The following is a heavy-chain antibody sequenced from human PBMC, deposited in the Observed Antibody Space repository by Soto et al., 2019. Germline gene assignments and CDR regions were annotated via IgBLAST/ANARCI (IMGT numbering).Heavy chain of an antibody. V-gene: IGHV3-21*01. Sequence: PGGSLRLSCAASGFTFSSFTMNWVRQAPGKGLEWVASISRSSIYIYYSDSVKGRVTISRDNAKNSLYLQMNSLRAEDTAVYYCARARWPNGPYWGQGTLVTVSS. CDR1: GFTFSSFT. D-gene: IGHD2-8*01. J-gene: IGHJ4*02. CDR2: ISRSSIYI. CDR3: ARARWPNGPY.